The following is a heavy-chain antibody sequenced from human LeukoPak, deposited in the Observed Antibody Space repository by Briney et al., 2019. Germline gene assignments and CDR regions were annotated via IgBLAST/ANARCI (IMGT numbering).Heavy chain of an antibody. CDR3: AREQVDDILTGFDY. J-gene: IGHJ4*02. Sequence: ASVKVSCKASVYSFTGYYMHWVRQAPGQGLEWMGWINPNSGGTNYAQKFQGRVTMTRDTSISTAYMELSRLRSDDTAVYYCAREQVDDILTGFDYWGQGTLVTVSS. CDR2: INPNSGGT. D-gene: IGHD3-9*01. CDR1: VYSFTGYY. V-gene: IGHV1-2*02.